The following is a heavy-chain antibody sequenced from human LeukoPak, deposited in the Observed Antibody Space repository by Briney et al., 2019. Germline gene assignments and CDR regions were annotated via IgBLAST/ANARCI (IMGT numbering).Heavy chain of an antibody. CDR2: TYYRSKWYN. Sequence: SQTLSLTCAISGDSVSSNTAAWNWIRQSPSRGLEWLGRTYYRSKWYNDYAVSVRSRITINPDTSKNQFSLQLNSVTPEDTAVYYCARDIVVVVAAKGLDYWGQGTLVTVSS. D-gene: IGHD2-15*01. CDR3: ARDIVVVVAAKGLDY. CDR1: GDSVSSNTAA. V-gene: IGHV6-1*01. J-gene: IGHJ4*02.